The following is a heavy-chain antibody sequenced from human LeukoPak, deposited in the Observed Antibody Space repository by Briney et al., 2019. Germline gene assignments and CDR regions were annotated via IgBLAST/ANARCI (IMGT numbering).Heavy chain of an antibody. CDR2: INPSGGST. Sequence: GASVKVSCKASGYTFTSYYMHWVRQAPGQGLEWMGIINPSGGSTSYAQKFQGRVTMTRDTSTSTVYMELSSLRSEDTAVYYCAREVLYYYDSSDDAFDIWGQGTMVTVSS. J-gene: IGHJ3*02. V-gene: IGHV1-46*01. D-gene: IGHD3-22*01. CDR3: AREVLYYYDSSDDAFDI. CDR1: GYTFTSYY.